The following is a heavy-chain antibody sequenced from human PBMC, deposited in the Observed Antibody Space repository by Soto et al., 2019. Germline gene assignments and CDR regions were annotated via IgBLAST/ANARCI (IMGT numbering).Heavy chain of an antibody. CDR3: ARSWGYSFDY. V-gene: IGHV4-59*01. D-gene: IGHD3-16*01. J-gene: IGHJ4*02. Sequence: QVQLQESGPGLVKPSETLSLTCTVSGGSISSYYWSWIRQPPGKGLEWIGYIYYSGSTNYNPSLKSRVTISVHTSKNPFSLKLSSVTAADTAVHYCARSWGYSFDYWGQGTLVTVSS. CDR1: GGSISSYY. CDR2: IYYSGST.